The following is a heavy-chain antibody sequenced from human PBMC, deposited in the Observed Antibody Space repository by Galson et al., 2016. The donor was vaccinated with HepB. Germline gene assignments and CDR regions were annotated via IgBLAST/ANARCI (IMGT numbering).Heavy chain of an antibody. CDR1: GFTFSKTW. D-gene: IGHD3-22*01. Sequence: SLRLSCAASGFTFSKTWMNWVRQAPGKGLEWVGRIKSKTDGGTTDYGAPVKGRFIISRDDSKNTLYLQKNSLKTEETAVYYCTTDYYYERSGYHAAFDIWGQGTMVTVSS. V-gene: IGHV3-15*07. J-gene: IGHJ3*02. CDR3: TTDYYYERSGYHAAFDI. CDR2: IKSKTDGGTT.